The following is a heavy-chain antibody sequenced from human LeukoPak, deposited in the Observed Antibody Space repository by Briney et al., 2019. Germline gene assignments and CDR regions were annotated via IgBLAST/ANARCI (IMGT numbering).Heavy chain of an antibody. Sequence: ASVKVSCKASGGTFSSYVISWVRQAPGQGLEWMGWINPNTANPTYAQDFTGRFVFSLDTSVNTAYLQISSLKAEDTAVYYCARGAKDSSGYSPTYAFDIWGQGTMVTVSS. CDR2: INPNTANP. CDR1: GGTFSSYV. J-gene: IGHJ3*02. V-gene: IGHV7-4-1*02. CDR3: ARGAKDSSGYSPTYAFDI. D-gene: IGHD3-22*01.